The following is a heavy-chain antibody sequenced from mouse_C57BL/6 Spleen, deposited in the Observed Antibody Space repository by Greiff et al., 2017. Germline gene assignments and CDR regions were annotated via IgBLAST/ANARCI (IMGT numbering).Heavy chain of an antibody. CDR2: IYPSDSET. V-gene: IGHV1-61*01. CDR1: GYTFTSYW. CDR3: ARHYYDSLYYYAMDY. J-gene: IGHJ4*01. Sequence: QVQLQQPGAELVRPGSSVKLSCKASGYTFTSYWMDWVKQRPGQGLEWIGNIYPSDSETHYNQKFKGKATLTVDKSSSTAYMQLSSLTSEDSAVXYGARHYYDSLYYYAMDYWGQGTSVTVSS. D-gene: IGHD1-1*01.